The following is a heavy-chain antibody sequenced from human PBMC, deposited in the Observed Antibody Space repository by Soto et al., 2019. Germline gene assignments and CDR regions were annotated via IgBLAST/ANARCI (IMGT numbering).Heavy chain of an antibody. Sequence: QVQLQQWGQGLLKPSETLSLTCAVNGGSFSGFYWGWIRRPQGKGLEWIGEINHSGSTNYNPSLKSRVTISADTSKNQFSLQLSSVTAADTAVYYCVSKLGSCTGGSCNWYFDLWGRGTLVTVSS. J-gene: IGHJ2*01. CDR3: VSKLGSCTGGSCNWYFDL. CDR1: GGSFSGFY. V-gene: IGHV4-34*01. CDR2: INHSGST. D-gene: IGHD2-15*01.